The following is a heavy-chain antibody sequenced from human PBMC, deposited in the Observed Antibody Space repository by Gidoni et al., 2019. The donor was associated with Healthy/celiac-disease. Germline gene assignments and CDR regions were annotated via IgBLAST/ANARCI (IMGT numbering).Heavy chain of an antibody. D-gene: IGHD1-26*01. Sequence: QVQLVESGGGVVQPGRSLRLPCAASGFTFSSYGMHWVRQAPGQGLEWVAVISYDGSNKYYADSVKGRFTISRDNSKNTLYLQMNSLRAEDTAVYYCAKEREWELVEGALDYWGQGTLVTVSS. V-gene: IGHV3-30*18. CDR3: AKEREWELVEGALDY. J-gene: IGHJ4*02. CDR2: ISYDGSNK. CDR1: GFTFSSYG.